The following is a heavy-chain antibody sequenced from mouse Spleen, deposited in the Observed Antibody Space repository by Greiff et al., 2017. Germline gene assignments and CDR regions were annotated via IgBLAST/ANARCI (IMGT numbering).Heavy chain of an antibody. J-gene: IGHJ4*01. Sequence: LQESGAELVRPGASVTLSCKASGYTFTDYEMHWVKQTPVHGLEWIGAIDPETGGTAYNQKFKGKAILTADKSSSTAYMELRSLTSEDSAVYYCTKLTGYAMDYWGQGTSVTVSS. CDR2: IDPETGGT. V-gene: IGHV1-15*01. CDR3: TKLTGYAMDY. D-gene: IGHD4-1*01. CDR1: GYTFTDYE.